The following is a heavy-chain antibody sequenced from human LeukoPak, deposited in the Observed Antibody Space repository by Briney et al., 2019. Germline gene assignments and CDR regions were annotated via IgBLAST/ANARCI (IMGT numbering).Heavy chain of an antibody. CDR2: IYTSGST. Sequence: SQTLSLTCTVSGGSISSGSYYWSWIRQPAGKGLEWIGRIYTSGSTNYHPSLKSRVTISLDTSKNQFSLKLSSVTAADTAVYYCASFTMVRGVSPFYYYYYMDVWGKGTTVTVSS. D-gene: IGHD3-10*01. CDR3: ASFTMVRGVSPFYYYYYMDV. CDR1: GGSISSGSYY. J-gene: IGHJ6*03. V-gene: IGHV4-61*02.